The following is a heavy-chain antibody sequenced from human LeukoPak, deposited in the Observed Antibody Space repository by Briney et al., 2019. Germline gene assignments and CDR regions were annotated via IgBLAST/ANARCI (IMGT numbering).Heavy chain of an antibody. CDR1: GGSISSSSYY. J-gene: IGHJ4*02. D-gene: IGHD3-10*01. CDR2: IYYRGST. V-gene: IGHV4-39*01. Sequence: PSETLSLTCTVSGGSISSSSYYWGWIRQPPGKGLEWIGSIYYRGSTYYNPSLKSRVTISVDTSKNQFSLKLSSVTAADTAVYYCARRNTGGGGYYFDYWGQGALVTVSS. CDR3: ARRNTGGGGYYFDY.